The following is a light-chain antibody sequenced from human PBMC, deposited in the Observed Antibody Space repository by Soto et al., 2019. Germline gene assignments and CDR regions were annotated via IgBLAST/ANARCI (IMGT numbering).Light chain of an antibody. Sequence: QSVLTQPASVSGSPGQSITISCTGTSSDAGGYNYVSWYQQHPGKAPKLMIYEVSNRSSGVSNRFSGSKSGNTASLTISGLQAEDEADYYCSSYTSSSTPYVFGTGTKVTVL. J-gene: IGLJ1*01. CDR2: EVS. V-gene: IGLV2-14*01. CDR1: SSDAGGYNY. CDR3: SSYTSSSTPYV.